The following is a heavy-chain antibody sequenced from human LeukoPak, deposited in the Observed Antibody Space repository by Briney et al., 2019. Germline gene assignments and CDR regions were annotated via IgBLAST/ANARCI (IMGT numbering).Heavy chain of an antibody. Sequence: SETLSLTCTVSGGSISSYYWSWIRQPPGKGLEWIGYIYYSGSTNYTPSLKSRVTISVDTSKNQFSLKLSSVTAADTAVYYCAREDLVGGNLDYWGQGTLVTVSS. CDR3: AREDLVGGNLDY. CDR1: GGSISSYY. J-gene: IGHJ4*02. D-gene: IGHD1-26*01. V-gene: IGHV4-59*12. CDR2: IYYSGST.